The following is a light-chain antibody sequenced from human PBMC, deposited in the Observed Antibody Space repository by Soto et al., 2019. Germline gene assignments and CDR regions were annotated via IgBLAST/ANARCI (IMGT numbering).Light chain of an antibody. CDR3: QQYNNWSPIT. J-gene: IGKJ4*01. CDR1: QSVSSN. V-gene: IGKV3-15*01. CDR2: GAS. Sequence: EIVMTQSPATLSVSPGERATLSCRASQSVSSNLAWYQQKPGQAPRLLIYGASPRATGIPARFSGSGSGTEFTLTISSLQSEDFAVYYCQQYNNWSPITFGGGTKVEIK.